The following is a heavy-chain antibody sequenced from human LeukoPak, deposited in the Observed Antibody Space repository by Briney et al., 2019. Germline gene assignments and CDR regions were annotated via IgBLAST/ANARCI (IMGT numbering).Heavy chain of an antibody. Sequence: SGGSLRLSCAASGFTFDDYGMSWVRQAPGKGLEWVSGINWNGGSTGYADCVKGRFTISRDNAKNSLYLQMNSLRAEDTALYYCARGGGIAARSMDDAFDIWGQGTMVTVSS. V-gene: IGHV3-20*04. D-gene: IGHD6-6*01. J-gene: IGHJ3*02. CDR3: ARGGGIAARSMDDAFDI. CDR1: GFTFDDYG. CDR2: INWNGGST.